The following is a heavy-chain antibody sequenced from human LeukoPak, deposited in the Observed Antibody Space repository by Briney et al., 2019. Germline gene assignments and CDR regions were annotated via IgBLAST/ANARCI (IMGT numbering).Heavy chain of an antibody. J-gene: IGHJ4*02. CDR2: IYYSGST. V-gene: IGHV4-39*01. D-gene: IGHD3-10*01. CDR3: ASTGEGDSNFDY. Sequence: SETLSLTCTVSGGSISSSSYYWGWIRQPPGKGLEWIGSIYYSGSTYYNPSLKSRVTISVDTSKNQFSLKLSSVTAADTAVYCCASTGEGDSNFDYWGQGTLVTVSS. CDR1: GGSISSSSYY.